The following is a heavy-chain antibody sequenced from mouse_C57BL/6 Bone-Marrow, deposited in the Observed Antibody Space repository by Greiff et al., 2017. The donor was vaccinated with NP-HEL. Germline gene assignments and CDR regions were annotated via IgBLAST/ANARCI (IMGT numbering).Heavy chain of an antibody. CDR2: ISYSGST. Sequence: EVQGVESGPGMVKPSQSLSLTCTVTGYSITSGYDWHWIRHFPGNKLEWMGYISYSGSTNYNPSLKSRISITHDTSKNHFFLKLNSVTTEDTATYYCARERNYYGSSRYFDVWGTGTTVTVSS. V-gene: IGHV3-1*01. J-gene: IGHJ1*03. CDR1: GYSITSGYD. D-gene: IGHD1-1*01. CDR3: ARERNYYGSSRYFDV.